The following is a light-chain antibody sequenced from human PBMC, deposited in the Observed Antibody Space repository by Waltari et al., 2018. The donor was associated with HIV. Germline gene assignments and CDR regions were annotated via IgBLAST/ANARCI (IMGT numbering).Light chain of an antibody. V-gene: IGLV3-21*04. Sequence: SYVLTQPPSVSVAPGQTARLTCGGDNIASKSVQWYQQKPGQAPVLVIFYDSDRHSGIPERFSGSNSGNTATLTISRAEAGDEADFYCQVWDYDNDLWVFGGGTKLTVL. CDR2: YDS. CDR1: NIASKS. J-gene: IGLJ3*02. CDR3: QVWDYDNDLWV.